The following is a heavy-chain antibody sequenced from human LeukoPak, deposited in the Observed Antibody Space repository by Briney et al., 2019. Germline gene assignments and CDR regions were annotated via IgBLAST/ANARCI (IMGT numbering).Heavy chain of an antibody. CDR3: ARHVVGAAAGRLAYYYMDV. V-gene: IGHV4-38-2*02. Sequence: SETLSLTCTVSGYSISSGYYWGWIRQPPGKGLEWIGSIYYSGTTYYNPSLESRVTISVDTSKNQFSLKLSSVTAADTAVYYCARHVVGAAAGRLAYYYMDVWGKGTTVTISS. CDR2: IYYSGTT. CDR1: GYSISSGYY. J-gene: IGHJ6*03. D-gene: IGHD6-13*01.